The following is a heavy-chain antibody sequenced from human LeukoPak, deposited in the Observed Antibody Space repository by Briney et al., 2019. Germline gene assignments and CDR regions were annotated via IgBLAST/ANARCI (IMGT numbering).Heavy chain of an antibody. D-gene: IGHD2-21*02. CDR2: INHSGST. CDR3: TRGRGIVVVTAIISKYYFDY. V-gene: IGHV4-34*01. J-gene: IGHJ4*02. Sequence: TSETLSLTCAVYGGSFSGYYWSWIRQPPGKGLEWIGEINHSGSTNYNPSLKSRVTISVDTSKNQFSLKLSSVTAADTAVYYFTRGRGIVVVTAIISKYYFDYWGQGTLVTVSS. CDR1: GGSFSGYY.